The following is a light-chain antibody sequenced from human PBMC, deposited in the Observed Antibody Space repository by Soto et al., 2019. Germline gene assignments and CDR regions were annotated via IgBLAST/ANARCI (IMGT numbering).Light chain of an antibody. Sequence: DIQVTISPSVVSASERDRITITCRASQGISSYLAWYQQKPGKAPKLLIYAASTLQSGVPSRFSGSGSGTEFTLTFISLAAEDFRNYSRVSVFLLITFAQGT. CDR1: QGISSY. CDR3: VSVFLLIT. CDR2: AAS. V-gene: IGKV1-9*01. J-gene: IGKJ5*01.